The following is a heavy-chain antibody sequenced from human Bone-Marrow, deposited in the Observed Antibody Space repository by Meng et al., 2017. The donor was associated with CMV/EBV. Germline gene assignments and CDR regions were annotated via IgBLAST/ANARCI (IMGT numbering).Heavy chain of an antibody. CDR3: ARGVVPAAIREGYYYYYYGMDV. J-gene: IGHJ6*02. Sequence: GESLKISCAASGFTFDDYTMHWVRQAPGKGLEWVSLISWDGGSTYYADSVKGRFTISRDNSKNSLYLQMNSLRAEDTAVYYCARGVVPAAIREGYYYYYYGMDVWGQGTTVTVSS. CDR1: GFTFDDYT. D-gene: IGHD2-2*02. V-gene: IGHV3-43*01. CDR2: ISWDGGST.